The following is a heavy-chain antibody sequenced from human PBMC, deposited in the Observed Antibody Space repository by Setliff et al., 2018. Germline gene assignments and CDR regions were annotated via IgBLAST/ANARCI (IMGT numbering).Heavy chain of an antibody. D-gene: IGHD3-10*01. CDR2: INQDGSEK. CDR1: GFTFSSYW. Sequence: GGSLRLSCAASGFTFSSYWMAWVRQAPGKGLEWGANINQDGSEKYYVDSVKGRFTISRDNAKNSLYLQMNSLRADDTAVYYCARPGRSNYWDSFDYWGQGTLVTV. CDR3: ARPGRSNYWDSFDY. V-gene: IGHV3-7*01. J-gene: IGHJ4*02.